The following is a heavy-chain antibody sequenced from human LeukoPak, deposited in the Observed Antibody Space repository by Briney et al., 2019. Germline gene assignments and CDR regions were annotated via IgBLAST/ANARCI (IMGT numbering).Heavy chain of an antibody. CDR1: GYTFTSYY. D-gene: IGHD5-12*01. V-gene: IGHV1-46*01. CDR3: AAAEVLEWLLFDY. J-gene: IGHJ4*02. Sequence: ASVKVSCKASGYTFTSYYMHWVRQAPGQGLEWMGIINPSGGSTNYAQKFQERVTTTRDMSTSTAYMELSSLRSDDTAVYYCAAAEVLEWLLFDYWGQGTLVTVSS. CDR2: INPSGGST.